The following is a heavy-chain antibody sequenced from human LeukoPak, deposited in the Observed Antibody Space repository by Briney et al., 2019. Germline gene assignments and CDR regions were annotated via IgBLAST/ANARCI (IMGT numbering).Heavy chain of an antibody. V-gene: IGHV3-30*02. CDR2: IRYDGSNK. CDR3: ATRVGYYFDY. CDR1: GFAFSSYG. D-gene: IGHD2-2*01. Sequence: PGGSLRLSCAASGFAFSSYGMHWVRQAPGKGLEWVAFIRYDGSNKYYADSVKGRFTISRDNSKNTLYLQMNSLRAEDTAVYYCATRVGYYFDYWGQGTLVTVS. J-gene: IGHJ4*02.